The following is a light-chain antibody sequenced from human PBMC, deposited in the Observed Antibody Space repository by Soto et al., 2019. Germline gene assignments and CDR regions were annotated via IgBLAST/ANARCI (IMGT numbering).Light chain of an antibody. CDR1: SGHSSYI. CDR3: ETWDSNPHVV. V-gene: IGLV4-60*03. J-gene: IGLJ2*01. Sequence: QSVLTQSSSASASLGSSVKLTCTLSSGHSSYIIAWHQQQPGKAPRYLMKLEGSGSYNKGSGVPDRFSGSSSGADSYLTISNLQSEDEADYYCETWDSNPHVVFGGGTKLTVL. CDR2: LEGSGSY.